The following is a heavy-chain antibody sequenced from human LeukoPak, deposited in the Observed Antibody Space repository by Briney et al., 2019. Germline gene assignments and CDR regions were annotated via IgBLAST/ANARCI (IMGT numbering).Heavy chain of an antibody. D-gene: IGHD4-17*01. CDR3: ARVDYGDVLNY. CDR2: IYYSGST. J-gene: IGHJ4*02. CDR1: GGSISSYY. V-gene: IGHV4-59*01. Sequence: SETLSLTCTVSGGSISSYYWSWIRQPPGKGLEWIGYIYYSGSTNYNPSLKSRVTISVDTSKNQFSLKLSSVTAADTAVYYCARVDYGDVLNYWGQGTLGTVSS.